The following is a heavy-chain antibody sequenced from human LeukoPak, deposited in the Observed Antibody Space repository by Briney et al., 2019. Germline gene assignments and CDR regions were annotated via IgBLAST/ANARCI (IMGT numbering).Heavy chain of an antibody. V-gene: IGHV3-43*02. D-gene: IGHD3-22*01. Sequence: GGSLRLSCAASGFTFDDYAMHWVRQAPGKGLEWVSLISGDGGSTYYADSVKGRFTISRDNSKNSLYLQMNSLRTEDTALYYCAKSHPGGWCYYDSSGYHHLDYWGQGTLVTVSS. CDR2: ISGDGGST. J-gene: IGHJ4*02. CDR3: AKSHPGGWCYYDSSGYHHLDY. CDR1: GFTFDDYA.